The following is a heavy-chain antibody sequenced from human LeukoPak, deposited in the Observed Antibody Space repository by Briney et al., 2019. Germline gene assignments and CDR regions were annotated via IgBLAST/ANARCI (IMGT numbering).Heavy chain of an antibody. Sequence: PGGSLRLSCAASGFTFSTYWMHWVRQSPGKGLVWVSRINSDGRTTNYADSVKGRFTISRDNAKNRLYLQMNSLRAEDTALYYCARIKSVPVSEGSWGQGTLVTVPS. D-gene: IGHD6-19*01. CDR3: ARIKSVPVSEGS. CDR2: INSDGRTT. V-gene: IGHV3-74*01. CDR1: GFTFSTYW. J-gene: IGHJ5*02.